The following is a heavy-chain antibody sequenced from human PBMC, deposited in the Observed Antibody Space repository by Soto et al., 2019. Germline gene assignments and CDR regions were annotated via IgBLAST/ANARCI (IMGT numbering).Heavy chain of an antibody. J-gene: IGHJ5*02. CDR1: GFSLSTSGVG. CDR3: AHRRRVCSGNSCYYSWFDP. Sequence: QITLKESGPTLVKPTQTLTLTCTFSGFSLSTSGVGVGWIRQPPGKALEWLALIYWDDDKRYSPSLKSRLTITKATSNNQVVLTRTTMDHVDPATYCCAHRRRVCSGNSCYYSWFDPCGQGTLVTVSS. D-gene: IGHD2-15*01. V-gene: IGHV2-5*02. CDR2: IYWDDDK.